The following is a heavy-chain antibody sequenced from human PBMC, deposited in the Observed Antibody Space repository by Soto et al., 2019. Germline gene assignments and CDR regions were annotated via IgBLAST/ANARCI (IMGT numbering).Heavy chain of an antibody. V-gene: IGHV4-30-4*08. CDR1: GDSISSDYYH. CDR2: IHHSGSI. CDR3: AREDDGGDILDV. J-gene: IGHJ6*02. D-gene: IGHD2-21*02. Sequence: QVQLQQSGPGLVKPSQTLSLTCTVSGDSISSDYYHWTWIRQSPGKGLEWIGYIHHSGSILYNPSLNSRVTISVDTSKNQFSLHLTSVTAADTTVYFCAREDDGGDILDVCGQGTTVTLSS.